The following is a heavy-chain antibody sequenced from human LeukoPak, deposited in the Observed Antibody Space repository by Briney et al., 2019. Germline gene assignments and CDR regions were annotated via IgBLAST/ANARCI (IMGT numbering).Heavy chain of an antibody. V-gene: IGHV4-34*01. CDR1: GGSFSGYY. Sequence: KSSETLSLTCAVHGGSFSGYYWSWIRQPPGKGLEWIGEINHSGSTNYNPSLKSRVTISVDTSKNQFSLKLSSVTAADTAVYYCARENYYGSGSADYWGQGTLVTVSS. CDR3: ARENYYGSGSADY. CDR2: INHSGST. D-gene: IGHD3-10*01. J-gene: IGHJ4*02.